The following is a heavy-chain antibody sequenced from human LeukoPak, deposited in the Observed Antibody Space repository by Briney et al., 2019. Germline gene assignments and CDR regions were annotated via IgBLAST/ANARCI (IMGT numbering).Heavy chain of an antibody. D-gene: IGHD6-13*01. V-gene: IGHV4-34*01. J-gene: IGHJ4*02. CDR1: GGSFSGYY. CDR2: INHSGST. Sequence: PSETLSLTCAVYGGSFSGYYWSWIRQPPGKGPEWIGEINHSGSTNYNPSLKSRVTISVDTSKNQFSLKLSSVTAADTAVYYCARSGTYQHSSSYDYWGQGTLVTVSS. CDR3: ARSGTYQHSSSYDY.